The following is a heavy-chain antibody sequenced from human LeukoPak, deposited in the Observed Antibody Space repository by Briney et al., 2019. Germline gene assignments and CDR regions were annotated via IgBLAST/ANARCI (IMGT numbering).Heavy chain of an antibody. J-gene: IGHJ3*02. CDR1: GYTFTSYY. V-gene: IGHV1-46*01. D-gene: IGHD5-18*01. Sequence: GASVKVSCKASGYTFTSYYMHWVRQAPGQGLEWMGIINPSGGSTSYAQKFQGRVTMTRDTSTSTVYMELSSLRSEDTAVYYCAREIVDTAMVRHYAFDIWGQGTMVTVSS. CDR3: AREIVDTAMVRHYAFDI. CDR2: INPSGGST.